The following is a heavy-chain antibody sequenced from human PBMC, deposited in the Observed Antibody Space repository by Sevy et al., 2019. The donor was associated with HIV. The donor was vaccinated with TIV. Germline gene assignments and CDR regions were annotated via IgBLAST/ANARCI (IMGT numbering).Heavy chain of an antibody. CDR3: ARGEYSSSRGTYYYYYGMDV. CDR2: IIPIFGTA. CDR1: GGTFSSYA. D-gene: IGHD6-6*01. J-gene: IGHJ6*02. Sequence: ASVKVSCKASGGTFSSYAISWVRQAPGHGLEWMGGIIPIFGTANYAQKFQGRVTITADESTSTAYMELSSLRSEDTAVYYCARGEYSSSRGTYYYYYGMDVWGQGTTVTVSS. V-gene: IGHV1-69*13.